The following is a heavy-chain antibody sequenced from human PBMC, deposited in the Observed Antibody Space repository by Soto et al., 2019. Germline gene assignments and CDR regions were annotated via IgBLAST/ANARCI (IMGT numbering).Heavy chain of an antibody. CDR2: IYYSGST. V-gene: IGHV4-59*01. CDR3: ARGISSSWLYYFDY. Sequence: PSETLSLTCTVSGGSISSYYWSWIRQPPGKGLEWIGYIYYSGSTNYNPSPKSRVTISVDTSKNQFSLKLSSVTAADTAVYYCARGISSSWLYYFDYWGQGSLVTVSS. CDR1: GGSISSYY. J-gene: IGHJ4*02. D-gene: IGHD6-13*01.